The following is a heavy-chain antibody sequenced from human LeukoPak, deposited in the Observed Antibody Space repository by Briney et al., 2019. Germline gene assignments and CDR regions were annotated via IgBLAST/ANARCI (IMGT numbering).Heavy chain of an antibody. CDR3: ARRLRWHMDV. Sequence: ETLSLTCAVYGGSFSGYYWSWIRQPPGKGLEWSGEINHSGSTNYNPSLKSRVTISVDTSKNQFSLKLSSVTAADTAVYYCARRLRWHMDVWGKGTTVTVSS. V-gene: IGHV4-34*01. D-gene: IGHD2-15*01. CDR2: INHSGST. CDR1: GGSFSGYY. J-gene: IGHJ6*03.